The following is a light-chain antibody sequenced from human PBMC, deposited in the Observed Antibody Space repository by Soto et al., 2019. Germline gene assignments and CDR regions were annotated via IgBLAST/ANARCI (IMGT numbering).Light chain of an antibody. Sequence: EIVLTQSPATLSLSPGERATLSCRASQSVSGYLAWYQQKPGQAPRLLMYDASNRATGIPARFSGSGSGTDFTLTISSLETEDFAVYYCQQRSNWSFTFGPGTKVDIK. CDR3: QQRSNWSFT. CDR1: QSVSGY. J-gene: IGKJ3*01. CDR2: DAS. V-gene: IGKV3-11*01.